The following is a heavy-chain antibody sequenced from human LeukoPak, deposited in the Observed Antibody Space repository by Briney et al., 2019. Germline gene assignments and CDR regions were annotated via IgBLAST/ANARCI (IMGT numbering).Heavy chain of an antibody. CDR1: GFTFDDYA. Sequence: PGRSLRLSCAASGFTFDDYAMHWVRQAPGKGLEWGSGISWNSGSIDYADSVKGRFTISRDNAKNSLYLQMNSLRAEDTAVYYCARVEASGYDYGAFDYWGQGTLVTVSS. V-gene: IGHV3-9*01. CDR2: ISWNSGSI. D-gene: IGHD5-12*01. J-gene: IGHJ4*02. CDR3: ARVEASGYDYGAFDY.